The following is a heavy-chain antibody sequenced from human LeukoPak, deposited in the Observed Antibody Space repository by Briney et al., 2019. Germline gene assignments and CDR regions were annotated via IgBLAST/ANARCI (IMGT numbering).Heavy chain of an antibody. J-gene: IGHJ4*02. CDR2: ISFDGSNK. Sequence: SGGSLRLSCAASGFTFRSYAMHWVRQAPGKGLEWVAVISFDGSNKHDAGSVKGRFTISRDNSKNTLYLQMNSLRAEDTAVYYCAKEGTIAVAGQPLDSWGQGTLVTASS. V-gene: IGHV3-30*04. CDR3: AKEGTIAVAGQPLDS. CDR1: GFTFRSYA. D-gene: IGHD6-19*01.